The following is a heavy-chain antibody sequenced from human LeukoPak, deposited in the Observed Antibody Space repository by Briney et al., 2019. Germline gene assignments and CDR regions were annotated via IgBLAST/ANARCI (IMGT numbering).Heavy chain of an antibody. CDR3: TTSVGSYYAPSFDY. Sequence: GGSLRLSCAASGFTFSNAWMSWVRQAPGKGLEWVGRIKSKTDGGTTDYAAPVKGRFTISRDDSKNTLYLQMNSLKTEDTAVYYCTTSVGSYYAPSFDYWGQGTLVTVSS. D-gene: IGHD1-26*01. V-gene: IGHV3-15*01. CDR1: GFTFSNAW. J-gene: IGHJ4*02. CDR2: IKSKTDGGTT.